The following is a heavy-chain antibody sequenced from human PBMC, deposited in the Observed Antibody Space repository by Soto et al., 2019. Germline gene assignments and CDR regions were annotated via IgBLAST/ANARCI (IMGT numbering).Heavy chain of an antibody. CDR1: GASVSSPTHY. V-gene: IGHV4-61*01. Sequence: SETLSLTCTVSGASVSSPTHYWNWIRQSPGKGLEWIGFVYYSGITNYSPSLKSRVTISLDTSKDQFSLRLTSVTAADTAVYYCARLGPVYYDILTGYHHPYYFDYWGQGTLVTVS. CDR3: ARLGPVYYDILTGYHHPYYFDY. CDR2: VYYSGIT. D-gene: IGHD3-9*01. J-gene: IGHJ4*02.